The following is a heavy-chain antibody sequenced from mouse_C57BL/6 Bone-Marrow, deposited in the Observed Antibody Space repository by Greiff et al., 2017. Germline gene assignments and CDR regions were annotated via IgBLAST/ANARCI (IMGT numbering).Heavy chain of an antibody. V-gene: IGHV1-81*01. CDR3: ARLDDGYTPGY. CDR1: GYTFTSYG. Sequence: QVQLQQSGAELARPGASVKLSCKASGYTFTSYGISWVKQRTGQGLEWIGEISPRSGNTYYNEKFKGKATLTADKSSSTAYMELRSLTSEDSAVYFCARLDDGYTPGYWGQGTTLTVSS. J-gene: IGHJ2*01. D-gene: IGHD2-3*01. CDR2: ISPRSGNT.